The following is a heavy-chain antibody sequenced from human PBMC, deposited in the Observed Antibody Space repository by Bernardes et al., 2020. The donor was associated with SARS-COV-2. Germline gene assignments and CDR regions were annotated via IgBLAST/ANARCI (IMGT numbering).Heavy chain of an antibody. CDR2: IGTAGDT. CDR3: ARKDPGYYGMDV. CDR1: GFTFSSYD. J-gene: IGHJ6*02. V-gene: IGHV3-13*01. Sequence: GGSLRLSCAASGFTFSSYDMHWVRQATGKGLEWVSAIGTAGDTYYPGSVKGRFTISRENAKNSLYLQMNSLRAGDTAVYYCARKDPGYYGMDVWGQGTTVTVSS.